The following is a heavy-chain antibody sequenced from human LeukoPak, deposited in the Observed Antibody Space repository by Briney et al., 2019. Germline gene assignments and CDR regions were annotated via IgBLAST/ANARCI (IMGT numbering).Heavy chain of an antibody. Sequence: PGGSLRLSCAASGFSFSNYAMTWVRQAPGKGLEWVSSISSSSSYIYYADSVKGRFTISRDNAKNSLYLQMNSLRAEDTAVYYCARAPSDYGDSRNYFDYWGQGTLVTVSS. V-gene: IGHV3-21*01. CDR2: ISSSSSYI. CDR3: ARAPSDYGDSRNYFDY. D-gene: IGHD4-17*01. CDR1: GFSFSNYA. J-gene: IGHJ4*02.